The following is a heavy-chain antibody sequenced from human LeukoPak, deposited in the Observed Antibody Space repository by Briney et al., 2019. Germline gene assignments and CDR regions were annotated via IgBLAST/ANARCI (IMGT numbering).Heavy chain of an antibody. J-gene: IGHJ3*02. V-gene: IGHV1-2*02. D-gene: IGHD3-3*01. CDR3: ARGTILEPFDI. CDR2: IQPKSGGT. Sequence: ASLKVSCKASGYTFTDYYMHWVRQAPGQGLEWMGWIQPKSGGTSYEQSFQGRVIMTSDTSISTAYMEVRRLTSDDTAVYYCARGTILEPFDIWGQGTMVTVSS. CDR1: GYTFTDYY.